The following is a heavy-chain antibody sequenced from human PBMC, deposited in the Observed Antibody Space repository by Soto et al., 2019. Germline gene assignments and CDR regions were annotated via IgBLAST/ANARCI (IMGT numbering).Heavy chain of an antibody. CDR1: GASIITXXX. CDR3: ARASASSKLRGVVIN. D-gene: IGHD3-10*01. J-gene: IGHJ4*02. V-gene: IGHV4-4*02. CDR2: IYHSGNT. Sequence: QVQLQESGPGLVKPSGTXSLTCALSGASIITXXXXXXXXXXXXXEMEWIGEIYHSGNTNFNPSVKSRVTISVDTSKNQFSLTVSSVTAADTAIYYCARASASSKLRGVVINWGQGTLVTVSS.